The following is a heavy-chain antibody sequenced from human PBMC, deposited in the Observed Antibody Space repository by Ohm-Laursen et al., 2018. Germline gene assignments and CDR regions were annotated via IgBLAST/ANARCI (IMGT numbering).Heavy chain of an antibody. Sequence: SLRLSCAASGFTFSSYWMGWVRQAPGKGLEWVANIKQDGSEKYYVDSVKGRFTISRDNAKNSLYLQMNSLRAEDTAVYYCARDNDYYDSSGPGYYFDYWGQGTLVTVSS. J-gene: IGHJ4*02. CDR3: ARDNDYYDSSGPGYYFDY. V-gene: IGHV3-7*01. CDR1: GFTFSSYW. CDR2: IKQDGSEK. D-gene: IGHD3-22*01.